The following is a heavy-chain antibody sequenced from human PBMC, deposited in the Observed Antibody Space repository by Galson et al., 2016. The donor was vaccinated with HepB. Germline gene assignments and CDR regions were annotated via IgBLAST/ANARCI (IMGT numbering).Heavy chain of an antibody. Sequence: SVKVSCKATGNTFTSFDINWVRQAPGQGLEWMGWMNANGGITGNAQKFEGRLTMTRDTAISAAYMELTSLTSEDTAVYYCARGEGDDFGSGDTSLNNWLEPWGQGTLVTVSS. J-gene: IGHJ5*02. V-gene: IGHV1-8*01. CDR1: GNTFTSFD. CDR2: MNANGGIT. D-gene: IGHD3-3*01. CDR3: ARGEGDDFGSGDTSLNNWLEP.